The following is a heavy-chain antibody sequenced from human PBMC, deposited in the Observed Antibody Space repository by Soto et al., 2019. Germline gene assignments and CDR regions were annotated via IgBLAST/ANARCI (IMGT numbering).Heavy chain of an antibody. CDR1: GGSISSGGYF. J-gene: IGHJ4*02. D-gene: IGHD4-17*01. V-gene: IGHV4-31*03. Sequence: QVQLQESGPGLVKPSQTLSLTCTVSGGSISSGGYFWSWIRQHPGKGLEWIGYIYYSGSTYYNPTLKSRVSISVDASKNQFSLKLSSVTAADTAVYYCACEYGEGFDYWGQGTLVTVSS. CDR2: IYYSGST. CDR3: ACEYGEGFDY.